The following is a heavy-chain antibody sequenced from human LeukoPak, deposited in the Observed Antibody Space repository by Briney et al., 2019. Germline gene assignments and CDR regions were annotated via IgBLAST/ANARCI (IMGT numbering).Heavy chain of an antibody. Sequence: ASVKVSCKASGYIFTSYYMYWVRQAPGQGLEWMGIINPSGGSIRYAQKFQGRVTMTRDTSTSTVYMELSSLRSDDTAVYYCARGWLQSNWFDPWGQGTLVTVSS. J-gene: IGHJ5*02. D-gene: IGHD5-24*01. CDR2: INPSGGSI. CDR3: ARGWLQSNWFDP. V-gene: IGHV1-46*01. CDR1: GYIFTSYY.